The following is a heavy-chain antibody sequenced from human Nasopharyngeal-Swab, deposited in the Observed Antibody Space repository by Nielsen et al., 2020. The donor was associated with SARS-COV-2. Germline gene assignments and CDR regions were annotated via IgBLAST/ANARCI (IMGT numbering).Heavy chain of an antibody. CDR2: ISWNSGSI. CDR3: ATIAVAGHYYYYGMDV. Sequence: GGSLRLSCAASGFTFDDYAIHWVRPAPRKGLEWVSGISWNSGSIDYADSVKGRFTISRDNAKNSLYLQMNSLRAEDTALYYCATIAVAGHYYYYGMDVWGQGSTVTVSS. D-gene: IGHD6-19*01. J-gene: IGHJ6*02. V-gene: IGHV3-9*01. CDR1: GFTFDDYA.